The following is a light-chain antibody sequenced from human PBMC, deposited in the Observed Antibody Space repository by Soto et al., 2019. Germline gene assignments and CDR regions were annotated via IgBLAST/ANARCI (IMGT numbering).Light chain of an antibody. Sequence: DIQMTQSPSSLSASVGERVTITCQASQDISNYLNWYQQKPGKAPKLLIYDASNLETGVPSRFSGSGSVTDFTFPISSLQPEDIATYYCQQYDNLALTFGGGTKVEIK. J-gene: IGKJ4*01. CDR1: QDISNY. V-gene: IGKV1-33*01. CDR2: DAS. CDR3: QQYDNLALT.